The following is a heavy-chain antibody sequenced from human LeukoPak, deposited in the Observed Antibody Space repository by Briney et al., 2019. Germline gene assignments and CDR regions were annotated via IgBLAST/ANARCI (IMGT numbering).Heavy chain of an antibody. CDR1: GGTFSSYA. D-gene: IGHD3-22*01. CDR3: ARGRHYYDSSGYYLFDP. CDR2: MNPNSGNT. V-gene: IGHV1-8*02. J-gene: IGHJ5*02. Sequence: ASVKVSCKASGGTFSSYAINWVRQATGQGLEWMGWMNPNSGNTGYAQKFQGRVTMTRNTSISTAYMELSSLRSEDTAVYYCARGRHYYDSSGYYLFDPWGQGTLVTVSS.